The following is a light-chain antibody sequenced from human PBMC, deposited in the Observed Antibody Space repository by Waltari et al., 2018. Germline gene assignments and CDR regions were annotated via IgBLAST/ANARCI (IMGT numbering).Light chain of an antibody. CDR3: QKYGSTPRP. CDR2: DAS. V-gene: IGKV3-20*01. Sequence: EIVLTQSPGTLSLSPGERASLSCRASQIISTSYLAWYQQKPGQAPRLLSYDASSRATGIPDRFRGSGSGTDFALTISRLEPEDFAVYYCQKYGSTPRPFGGGTKVEIK. CDR1: QIISTSY. J-gene: IGKJ4*01.